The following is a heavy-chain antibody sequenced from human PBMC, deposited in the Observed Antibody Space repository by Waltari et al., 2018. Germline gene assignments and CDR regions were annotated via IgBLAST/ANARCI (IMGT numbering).Heavy chain of an antibody. Sequence: QLQLQESGPGLVKPSETLSLTCSVSGDSVTSGSHYWGWIRQPPRKGLEWIGIMYYRGSSYSNPSLKSRVTISVDTSKNQFSLKLSSVAAADTAVYYCARAFGSGSYAWFDSWGQGTLVTVSS. V-gene: IGHV4-39*01. D-gene: IGHD3-10*01. CDR2: MYYRGSS. J-gene: IGHJ5*01. CDR1: GDSVTSGSHY. CDR3: ARAFGSGSYAWFDS.